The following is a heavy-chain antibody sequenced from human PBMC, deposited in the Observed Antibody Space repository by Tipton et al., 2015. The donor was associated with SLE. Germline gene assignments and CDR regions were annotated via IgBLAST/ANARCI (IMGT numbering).Heavy chain of an antibody. Sequence: TLSLTCTVSGGSISSHYWSWIRQPPGKGLEWIGDIFYSGSTNFNPSLKSRVTMSADTSQNQFSLKLNSVTAADTAVYYCARGPRKDYFENWGQGTLVTVSS. V-gene: IGHV4-59*11. CDR1: GGSISSHY. CDR2: IFYSGST. CDR3: ARGPRKDYFEN. J-gene: IGHJ4*02.